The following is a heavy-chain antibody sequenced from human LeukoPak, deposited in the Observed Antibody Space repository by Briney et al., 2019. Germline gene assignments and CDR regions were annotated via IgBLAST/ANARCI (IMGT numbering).Heavy chain of an antibody. J-gene: IGHJ4*02. CDR2: IYSGGST. CDR1: GFTVSSNY. CDR3: ARANRAMGGGFDY. D-gene: IGHD3-16*01. V-gene: IGHV3-66*01. Sequence: GGSLRLSCAASGFTVSSNYMSWVRQAPGKGLEWVSIIYSGGSTYYADSVKGRFTISRDNSKNTLYLQMNSRRAEDPAGYYCARANRAMGGGFDYWGQGTLVTVSS.